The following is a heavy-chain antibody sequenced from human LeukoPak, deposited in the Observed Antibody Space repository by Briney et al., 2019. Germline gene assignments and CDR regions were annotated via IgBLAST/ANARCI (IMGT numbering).Heavy chain of an antibody. CDR1: GFTFSSYE. J-gene: IGHJ4*02. Sequence: GGSLRLSCAASGFTFSSYEMNWVRQAPGKRLEWVSYIISSSGFTIYYADSVKGRFTISRDNAKNSLYLQMNSLRAEDTAVYYCARGSGHSLDYWGQGTLVTVSS. D-gene: IGHD1-14*01. V-gene: IGHV3-48*03. CDR2: IISSSGFTI. CDR3: ARGSGHSLDY.